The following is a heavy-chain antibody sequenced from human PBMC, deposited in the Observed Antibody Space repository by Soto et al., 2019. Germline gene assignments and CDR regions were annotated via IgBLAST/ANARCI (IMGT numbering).Heavy chain of an antibody. CDR2: ISDPAGSG. CDR3: ARPYGGKLGDDLDI. V-gene: IGHV3-23*02. D-gene: IGHD4-17*01. J-gene: IGHJ3*02. CDR1: GCTFSSYV. Sequence: XGSLIVSGVASGCTFSSYVMSWVRKVQGKGLTCVSTISDPAGSGYDVHSVKGRFTISRHNSNRTLYLQINSVRAEDSAVSYCARPYGGKLGDDLDIWAPASVVTL.